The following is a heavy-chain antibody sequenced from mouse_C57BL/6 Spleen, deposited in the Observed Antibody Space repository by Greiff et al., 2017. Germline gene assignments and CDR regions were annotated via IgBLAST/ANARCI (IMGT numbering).Heavy chain of an antibody. J-gene: IGHJ4*01. V-gene: IGHV2-2*01. Sequence: QVQLQQSGPGLVQPSQSLSITCTVSGFSLTSYGVNWVRQSPGKGLEWLGVIWSGGSTDYNAAFISRLSISKKNSKSQFFFKMNSLQADDTAIYYCARLLLGYAMDYWGQGTSVTVSS. CDR3: ARLLLGYAMDY. CDR1: GFSLTSYG. CDR2: IWSGGST. D-gene: IGHD2-12*01.